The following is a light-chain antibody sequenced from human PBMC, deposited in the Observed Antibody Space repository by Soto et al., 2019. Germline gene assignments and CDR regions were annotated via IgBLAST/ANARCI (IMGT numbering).Light chain of an antibody. CDR3: QQSYNTRRGLT. CDR1: QRINTY. Sequence: DIQMTQSPSSLSASVGDRVTITCRASQRINTYLNWYQQKLGKAPKLLIYAASSLQSGVPSRFSGSGSGTEFTLTISSLQPEDFATYYCQQSYNTRRGLTFGGGTKVEIK. J-gene: IGKJ4*01. CDR2: AAS. V-gene: IGKV1-39*01.